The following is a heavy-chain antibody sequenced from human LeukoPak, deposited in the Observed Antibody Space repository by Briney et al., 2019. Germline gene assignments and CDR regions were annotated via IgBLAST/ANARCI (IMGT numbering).Heavy chain of an antibody. CDR3: ARDQLWNEEAFDI. V-gene: IGHV4-34*01. J-gene: IGHJ3*02. CDR2: IYYSGST. D-gene: IGHD5-18*01. CDR1: GGSFSGYY. Sequence: PSETLSLTCAVYGGSFSGYYWSWILQPPGKGLEWIVSIYYSGSTYYNPSLKSRVTISVDTSKNQFSLKLSSVTAADTAVYYCARDQLWNEEAFDIWGQGTMVTVSS.